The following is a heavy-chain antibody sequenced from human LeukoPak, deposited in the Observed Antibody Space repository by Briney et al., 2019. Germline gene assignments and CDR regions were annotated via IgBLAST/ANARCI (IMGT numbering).Heavy chain of an antibody. D-gene: IGHD6-13*01. CDR3: ARVVAAAGTSAFDI. J-gene: IGHJ3*02. Sequence: GASVKVSCKASGYTFTGYHMHWVRQAPGQGLEWMGWINPNSGGTNYAQKFQGRVTMTRDTSISTAYMELSRLRSDDTAVDYCARVVAAAGTSAFDIWGQGTMVTVSS. V-gene: IGHV1-2*02. CDR1: GYTFTGYH. CDR2: INPNSGGT.